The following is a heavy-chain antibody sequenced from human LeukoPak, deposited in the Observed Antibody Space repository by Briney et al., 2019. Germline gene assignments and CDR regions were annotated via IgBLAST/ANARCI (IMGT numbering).Heavy chain of an antibody. CDR2: ISAFNGNT. CDR1: GYTFTSYD. D-gene: IGHD3-10*01. Sequence: GASVKVSCKASGYTFTSYDIVRVRQAPGQGLEWMGWISAFNGNTNNAQKVQGRVTMTTDTSTSTAYMELRSLTSDDTAMYYCARVYSSAFDHWGQGTLVTVTS. J-gene: IGHJ4*02. V-gene: IGHV1-18*01. CDR3: ARVYSSAFDH.